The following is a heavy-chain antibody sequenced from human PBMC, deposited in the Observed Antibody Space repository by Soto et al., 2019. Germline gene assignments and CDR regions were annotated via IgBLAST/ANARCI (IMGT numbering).Heavy chain of an antibody. CDR1: GGSLSGYF. Sequence: QVHLEQWGAGLLKPSETLSLTCAVYGGSLSGYFWSWVRQPPGKGLEWIGEINHSGSTNYNPSLNSRVTISVDTSKHQFSLRLSSVTAADSAIYYCASYHYYDFWIGSRHYMDVWGKGTTVTVSS. CDR2: INHSGST. CDR3: ASYHYYDFWIGSRHYMDV. V-gene: IGHV4-34*02. J-gene: IGHJ6*03. D-gene: IGHD3-3*01.